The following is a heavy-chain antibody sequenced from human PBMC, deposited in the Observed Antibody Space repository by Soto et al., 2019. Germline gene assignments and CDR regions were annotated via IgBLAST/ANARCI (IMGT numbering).Heavy chain of an antibody. Sequence: QVQLQQWGAGLLKPSETLSLTCAVYGGSFSGYYWSWIRQPPGKGLEWIGEINHSGSTNYNPSLKSRVTISVDTSKNQFSLTLSSVTAADTAVYYCARGGVATSFYYWGQGTLVTVSS. CDR1: GGSFSGYY. CDR2: INHSGST. J-gene: IGHJ4*02. CDR3: ARGGVATSFYY. V-gene: IGHV4-34*01. D-gene: IGHD5-12*01.